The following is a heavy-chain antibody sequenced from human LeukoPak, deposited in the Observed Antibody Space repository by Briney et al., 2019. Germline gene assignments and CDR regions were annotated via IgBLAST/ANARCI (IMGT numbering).Heavy chain of an antibody. Sequence: ASVEVSCKASGYTFTGYYMHWVRQAPGQGLEWMGWINPNSGGTNYAQKFQGRVTMTRDTSISTAYMELSRLRSDDTAVYYCARKTMIALLGGMDVWGQGTTVTVSS. D-gene: IGHD3-22*01. V-gene: IGHV1-2*02. J-gene: IGHJ6*02. CDR3: ARKTMIALLGGMDV. CDR2: INPNSGGT. CDR1: GYTFTGYY.